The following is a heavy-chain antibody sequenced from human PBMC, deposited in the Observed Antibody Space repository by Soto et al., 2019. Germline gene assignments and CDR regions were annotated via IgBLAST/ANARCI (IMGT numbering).Heavy chain of an antibody. CDR1: GFTFSSYA. CDR2: ISYDGSNK. D-gene: IGHD4-4*01. Sequence: PGGSLRLSCAASGFTFSSYAMHWVRQAPGKGLEWVAVISYDGSNKYYADSVKGRFTISRDNSRNKLYLQMNSLRGDDTAVYYCVKDSFSNYSPYYYYAMDVWGQGTTVTVSS. V-gene: IGHV3-30-3*02. J-gene: IGHJ6*02. CDR3: VKDSFSNYSPYYYYAMDV.